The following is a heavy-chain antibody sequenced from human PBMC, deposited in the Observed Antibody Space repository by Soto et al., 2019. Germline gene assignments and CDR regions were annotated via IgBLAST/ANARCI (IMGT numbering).Heavy chain of an antibody. CDR2: INHSGST. CDR3: ARGFNWNYYYYYYMDV. Sequence: QVQLQQWGAGLLKPSETLSLTCAVYGGSFSGYCWSWIRQPPGKGLEWIGEINHSGSTNYNPSLKSRVTISVDTSKNQFSLKLSSVTAADTAVYYCARGFNWNYYYYYYMDVWGKGTTVTVSS. J-gene: IGHJ6*03. V-gene: IGHV4-34*01. D-gene: IGHD1-20*01. CDR1: GGSFSGYC.